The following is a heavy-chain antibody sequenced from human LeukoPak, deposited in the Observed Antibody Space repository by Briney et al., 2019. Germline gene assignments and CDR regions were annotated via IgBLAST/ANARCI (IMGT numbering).Heavy chain of an antibody. Sequence: GSLRLSCAATGFTFTTYSMNWVRQAPGKGLEWVSYISGSSSTIYYADSVKGRFTISRDNAKNSLYLQMNSLRAEDTAVYYCARVGYSYGYGSDYWGQGTLVTVSS. CDR3: ARVGYSYGYGSDY. CDR1: GFTFTTYS. V-gene: IGHV3-48*01. CDR2: ISGSSSTI. J-gene: IGHJ4*02. D-gene: IGHD5-18*01.